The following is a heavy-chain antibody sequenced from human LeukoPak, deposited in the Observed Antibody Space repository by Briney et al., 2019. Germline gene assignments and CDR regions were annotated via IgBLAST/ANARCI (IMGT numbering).Heavy chain of an antibody. V-gene: IGHV3-30-3*01. Sequence: GSLRLSCAASGFTFSSYAMHWVRQAPGKGLEWVAVISYDGSNKYYADSVKGRFTISRDNSKNTLYLQMNSLRAEDTAVYYCARGDVDTAMDWGQGTLVTVSS. J-gene: IGHJ4*02. CDR3: ARGDVDTAMD. D-gene: IGHD5-18*01. CDR2: ISYDGSNK. CDR1: GFTFSSYA.